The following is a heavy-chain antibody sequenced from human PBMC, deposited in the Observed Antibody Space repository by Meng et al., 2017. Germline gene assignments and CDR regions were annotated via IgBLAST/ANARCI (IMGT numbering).Heavy chain of an antibody. CDR2: ISSSSSYI. J-gene: IGHJ3*02. CDR3: ARVALAESSSGDWGAFDI. CDR1: GFTFSSYS. V-gene: IGHV3-21*01. D-gene: IGHD6-13*01. Sequence: GGSLRLSCAASGFTFSSYSMNWVRQAPGKGLEWVSSISSSSSYIYYADSVKGRFTISRDNAKNSLYLQMNSLRAEDTAVYYCARVALAESSSGDWGAFDIWGRGTMVTVSS.